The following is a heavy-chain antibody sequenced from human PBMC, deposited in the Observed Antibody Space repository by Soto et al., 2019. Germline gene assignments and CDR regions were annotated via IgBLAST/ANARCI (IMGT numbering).Heavy chain of an antibody. CDR2: IYYSGST. CDR3: ARGRHYYGSGSYGVNFDY. CDR1: GGSISSYY. V-gene: IGHV4-59*01. D-gene: IGHD3-10*01. Sequence: SETLSLTCTVSGGSISSYYWSWIRQPPGKGLEWIGYIYYSGSTNYNPSLKSRVTISVDTSKNQFSLKLSSVTAADTAVYYCARGRHYYGSGSYGVNFDYWGQGTLVTVSS. J-gene: IGHJ4*02.